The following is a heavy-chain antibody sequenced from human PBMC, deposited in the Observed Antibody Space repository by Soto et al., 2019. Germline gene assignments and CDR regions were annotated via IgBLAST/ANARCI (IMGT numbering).Heavy chain of an antibody. V-gene: IGHV4-4*02. CDR2: LSHGAST. CDR1: GVSIDSGYW. CDR3: ERSFGWYGVDS. J-gene: IGHJ4*02. D-gene: IGHD6-19*01. Sequence: QVQLQESGPGLVKSSGTLSLKPSGTLSLTCDVSGVSIDSGYWWGWVRQPPGKDLEWLGDLSHGASTNYTPSLKSRVTIFLDKSRNQFSLSLSFMTAADTATYYCERSFGWYGVDSGGQGILVTVSS.